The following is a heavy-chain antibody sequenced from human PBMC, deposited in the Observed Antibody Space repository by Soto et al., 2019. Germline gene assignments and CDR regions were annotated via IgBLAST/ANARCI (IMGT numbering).Heavy chain of an antibody. Sequence: SETRWRNCAVSRDSLNRDRDSCRWIRRPRGKGLEWIGYIYHRGSPYHNPSLKSRVAMSVDRSNNPFSLRLSSVTAADTALYYCASRLSDYFDYWGQGMLVTVSS. J-gene: IGHJ4*02. CDR1: RDSLNRDRDS. D-gene: IGHD2-21*02. V-gene: IGHV4-30-2*01. CDR3: ASRLSDYFDY. CDR2: IYHRGSP.